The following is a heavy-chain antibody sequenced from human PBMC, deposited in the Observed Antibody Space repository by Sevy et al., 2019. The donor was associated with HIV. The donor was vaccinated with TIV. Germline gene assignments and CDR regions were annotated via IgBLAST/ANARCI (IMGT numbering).Heavy chain of an antibody. Sequence: ASMKVSCKASGYTFTGYYMHWVRQAPGQGLEWMGRINPNSGGTNYAQKFQGRVTMTRDTSISTAYMELSRLRSDDTAVYYCARVFMGTDFWSGYSTFDYWGQGTLVTVSS. CDR2: INPNSGGT. V-gene: IGHV1-2*06. J-gene: IGHJ4*02. D-gene: IGHD3-3*01. CDR1: GYTFTGYY. CDR3: ARVFMGTDFWSGYSTFDY.